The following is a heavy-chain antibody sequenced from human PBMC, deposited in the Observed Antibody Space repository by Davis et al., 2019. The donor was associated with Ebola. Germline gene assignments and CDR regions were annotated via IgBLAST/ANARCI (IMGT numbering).Heavy chain of an antibody. V-gene: IGHV3-23*01. D-gene: IGHD4-17*01. CDR2: ISVRSIT. J-gene: IGHJ5*02. CDR1: RFIFSSYA. Sequence: PGRSLRPSCAASRFIFSSYAMSWVRQAPGKGLEWVSSISVRSITYHADSVKGRFTISRDNSKNTLYLQMNSLRAEDTAVYYCAKVHPPTTVTTGWFDPWGQGTLVTVSS. CDR3: AKVHPPTTVTTGWFDP.